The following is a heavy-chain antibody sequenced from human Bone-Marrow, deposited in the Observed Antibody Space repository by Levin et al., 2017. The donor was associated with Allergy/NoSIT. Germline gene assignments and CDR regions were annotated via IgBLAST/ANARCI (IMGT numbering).Heavy chain of an antibody. J-gene: IGHJ4*02. CDR1: GSTFSSYA. Sequence: GASVKVSCKASGSTFSSYAISWVRQAPGQGLEWMGGIIPIFGTANYAQKFQGRVTITADDSTSTAYMELSSLRSDDTAVYYCASRGITVSWYLDYWGQGTLVTVSS. V-gene: IGHV1-69*13. CDR3: ASRGITVSWYLDY. D-gene: IGHD6-19*01. CDR2: IIPIFGTA.